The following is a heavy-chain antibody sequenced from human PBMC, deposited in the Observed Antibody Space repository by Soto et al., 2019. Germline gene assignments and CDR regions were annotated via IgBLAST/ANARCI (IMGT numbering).Heavy chain of an antibody. J-gene: IGHJ5*02. D-gene: IGHD3-3*01. CDR3: ARGQRFSDWFDP. CDR1: GGTIIGYY. CDR2: IYSSGST. Sequence: KASETLSRTGTVTGGTIIGYYCPFIRHSDGEGLEWIGRIYSSGSTNYNPSLKSRVTISLDTSMNYFSLRLSSVTAADTAVYYGARGQRFSDWFDPWGQGTLVTVSS. V-gene: IGHV4-4*07.